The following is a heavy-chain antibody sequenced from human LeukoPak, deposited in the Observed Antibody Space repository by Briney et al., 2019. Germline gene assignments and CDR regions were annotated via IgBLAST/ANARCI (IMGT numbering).Heavy chain of an antibody. CDR2: MNPNSGNT. V-gene: IGHV1-8*03. Sequence: ASVKVSCKASGYTFTSYDINWVRQATGQGLEWMGWMNPNSGNTGYAQKFQGRVTITRNTSISTAYMELSSLRSEDTAVYYCARGSPYSSSWKSLNWFDPWGQGTLVTVSS. CDR1: GYTFTSYD. CDR3: ARGSPYSSSWKSLNWFDP. J-gene: IGHJ5*02. D-gene: IGHD6-13*01.